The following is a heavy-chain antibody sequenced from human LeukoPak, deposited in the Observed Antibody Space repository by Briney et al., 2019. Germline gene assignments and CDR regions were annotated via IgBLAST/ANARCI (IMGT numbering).Heavy chain of an antibody. V-gene: IGHV4-59*01. Sequence: SDTLSLTRTVSGGSISSYYWSWIRQPPGKGLEWIGYIFYSGSTNYNPSLKSRVTISVDTSKNQFSLKLSSVTAADTAVYYCARDKSWFDPWGQGTLVTVPS. CDR3: ARDKSWFDP. CDR2: IFYSGST. J-gene: IGHJ5*02. CDR1: GGSISSYY.